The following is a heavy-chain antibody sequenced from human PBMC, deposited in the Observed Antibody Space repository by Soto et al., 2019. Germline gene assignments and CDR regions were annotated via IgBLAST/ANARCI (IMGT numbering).Heavy chain of an antibody. J-gene: IGHJ5*02. CDR1: GYTFTSYG. Sequence: GASVKVSCKASGYTFTSYGINWVRQAPGQGLEWMGWISAYNGNTNYAQKLQGRVTMTTDTSTSTAYMELRSLRSDDTAVYYCARAPASYGDYVSWFDPWGQGTLVTVSS. V-gene: IGHV1-18*01. CDR2: ISAYNGNT. CDR3: ARAPASYGDYVSWFDP. D-gene: IGHD4-17*01.